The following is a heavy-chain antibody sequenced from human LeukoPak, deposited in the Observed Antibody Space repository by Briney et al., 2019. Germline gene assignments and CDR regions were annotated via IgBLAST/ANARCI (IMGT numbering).Heavy chain of an antibody. Sequence: ASVKVSCKASGYTFTGYYMHWVRQAPGQGLEWMGWINPNSGGTNYAQKFQGRVTMTEDTSTDTAYMELSSLRSEDTAVYYCATFTASSGYYLALYFDYWGQGTLVTVSS. CDR1: GYTFTGYY. D-gene: IGHD3-22*01. V-gene: IGHV1-2*02. CDR2: INPNSGGT. J-gene: IGHJ4*02. CDR3: ATFTASSGYYLALYFDY.